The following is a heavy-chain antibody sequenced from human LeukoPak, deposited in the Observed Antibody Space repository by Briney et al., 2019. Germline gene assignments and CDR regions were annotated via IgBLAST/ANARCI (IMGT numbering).Heavy chain of an antibody. V-gene: IGHV3-15*01. D-gene: IGHD2-2*02. CDR2: IKSKTDGGTT. J-gene: IGHJ4*02. CDR3: TTYPRYCSSTSCYSLQFDY. Sequence: GGSLRLSCAASGFTFSNAWMSWVRQAPGKGLEWVGRIKSKTDGGTTDYAAPVKGRFTISRDDSKNTLYLQMNSLKTEDTAVYYCTTYPRYCSSTSCYSLQFDYWGQGTLVTVSS. CDR1: GFTFSNAW.